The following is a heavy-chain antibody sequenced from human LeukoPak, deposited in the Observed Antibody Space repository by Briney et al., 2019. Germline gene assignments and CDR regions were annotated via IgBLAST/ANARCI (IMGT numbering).Heavy chain of an antibody. CDR1: GFTFDDYA. V-gene: IGHV3-9*01. CDR2: ISWNSGSI. Sequence: SLRLSCAASGFTFDDYAMHWVRQAPGKGLEWVSGISWNSGSIGYADSVKGRFTISRDNAKNSLYLQMNSLRAEDTALYYCAKDSVGYFDLWGRGTLVTVSS. CDR3: AKDSVGYFDL. J-gene: IGHJ2*01.